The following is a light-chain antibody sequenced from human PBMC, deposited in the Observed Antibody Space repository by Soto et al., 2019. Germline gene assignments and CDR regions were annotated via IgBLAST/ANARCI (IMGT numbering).Light chain of an antibody. CDR1: SSDVGGYNY. V-gene: IGLV2-14*01. Sequence: QSALTQPASVSGSPGQSITISCTGTSSDVGGYNYVSWYQQHPGKAPKLMIFDVSNRPSEVSNRFSGSRSGNTASLTISGLQAEDEADYYCSSYTSSSTVVFGGWTKVTFL. J-gene: IGLJ2*01. CDR3: SSYTSSSTVV. CDR2: DVS.